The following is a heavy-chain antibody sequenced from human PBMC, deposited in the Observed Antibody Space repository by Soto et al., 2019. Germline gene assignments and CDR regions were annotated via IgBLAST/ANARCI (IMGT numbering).Heavy chain of an antibody. V-gene: IGHV5-51*01. CDR1: GYPFTHYW. J-gene: IGHJ5*01. D-gene: IGHD4-4*01. Sequence: PXESLKISFQTAGYPFTHYWIGWVRQLPGGGLEWLGLLFPRDFDVRSSPCFEGQVPLSADRSTATALLQWRPLEASDSALYFCAKFVSLLQPFDSWGQGTPVTVSS. CDR3: AKFVSLLQPFDS. CDR2: LFPRDFDV.